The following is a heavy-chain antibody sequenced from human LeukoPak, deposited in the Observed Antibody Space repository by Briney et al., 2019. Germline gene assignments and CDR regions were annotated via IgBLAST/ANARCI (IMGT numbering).Heavy chain of an antibody. D-gene: IGHD2-2*01. V-gene: IGHV1-8*03. Sequence: ASVKVSCKASGYTFTTYDINWVRQATGQGLEWRGWMNPNSGNTGYAQKFQGRVTITRNTSISTAYLELSSLRSEDTAVYYCARYCSRTSCXGFDXXGQGTLVTVS. CDR2: MNPNSGNT. J-gene: IGHJ4*02. CDR1: GYTFTTYD. CDR3: ARYCSRTSCXGFDX.